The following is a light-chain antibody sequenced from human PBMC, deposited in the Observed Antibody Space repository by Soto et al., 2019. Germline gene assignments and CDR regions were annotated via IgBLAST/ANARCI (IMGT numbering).Light chain of an antibody. CDR2: DVS. J-gene: IGLJ1*01. Sequence: QSALTQRAPVSGSPGQSIAISCTGTSSDVGGYNYVSWYQRHPGKAPKLMVYDVSNRPSGVSNRFSGSKSGNTASLTISGLQAEDEADYYCSSYTSSSTYVFGTGTKVTVL. CDR3: SSYTSSSTYV. V-gene: IGLV2-14*01. CDR1: SSDVGGYNY.